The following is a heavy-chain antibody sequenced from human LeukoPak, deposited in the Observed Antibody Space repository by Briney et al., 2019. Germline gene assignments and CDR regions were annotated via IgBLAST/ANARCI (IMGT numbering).Heavy chain of an antibody. Sequence: GGSLRLSCAASGAAFTKYGMKWVRQSAGAGLEYILGISRSGDITHYADPVKGRFTISRDNVQNPLYLQMNSLRAEDTALYYCATEGFYYWGPGTQVTVSS. CDR3: ATEGFYY. J-gene: IGHJ4*02. V-gene: IGHV3-23*01. CDR2: ISRSGDIT. CDR1: GAAFTKYG.